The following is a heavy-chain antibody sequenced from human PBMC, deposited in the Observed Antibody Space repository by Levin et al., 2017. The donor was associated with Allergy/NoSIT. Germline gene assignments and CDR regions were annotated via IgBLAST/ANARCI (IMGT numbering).Heavy chain of an antibody. CDR1: GFTFSSYA. V-gene: IGHV3-23*01. J-gene: IGHJ6*02. CDR2: ISGSGGST. Sequence: PGGSLRLSCAASGFTFSSYAMSWVRQAPGKGLEWVSAISGSGGSTYYADSVKGRFTISRDNSKNTLYLQMNSLRAEDTAVYYCAKVSSGDYPLIYDYYYYGMDVWGQGTTVTVSS. CDR3: AKVSSGDYPLIYDYYYYGMDV. D-gene: IGHD4-17*01.